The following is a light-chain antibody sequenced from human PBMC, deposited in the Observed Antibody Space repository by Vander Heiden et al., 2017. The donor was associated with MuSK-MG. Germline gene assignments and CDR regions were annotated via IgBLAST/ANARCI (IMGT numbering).Light chain of an antibody. V-gene: IGKV3-11*01. CDR1: QSVSSY. CDR3: QQRSNWPPTWT. CDR2: EAS. Sequence: EIVLTQSPATLPLSPGERATLSCRASQSVSSYLAWYQQKPGQAPRLLIYEASNRATGIPPRFSGSGSGTDLTLTISSLEPEDFAVYYCQQRSNWPPTWTFGQGTKVEIK. J-gene: IGKJ1*01.